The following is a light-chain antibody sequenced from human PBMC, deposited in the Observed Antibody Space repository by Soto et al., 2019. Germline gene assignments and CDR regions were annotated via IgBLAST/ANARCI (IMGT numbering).Light chain of an antibody. CDR3: HHYNIWPPWT. CDR2: GAS. V-gene: IGKV3-15*01. Sequence: EIVMTQSPATLSVSPGERATLSCRASQSVSSNLAWYQQKPGQAPRLLIYGASTRATGVPIRFSGSGSGTEFTLTISSLQSEDFAVYYFHHYNIWPPWTFGQGTKVEIK. CDR1: QSVSSN. J-gene: IGKJ1*01.